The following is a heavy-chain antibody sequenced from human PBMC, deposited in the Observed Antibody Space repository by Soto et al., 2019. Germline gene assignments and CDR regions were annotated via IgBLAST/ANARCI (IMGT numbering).Heavy chain of an antibody. J-gene: IGHJ4*02. Sequence: GGSLTLSSAVPGFIFSWYSTNWLRHAPGNELEWISYISSSSGTTYYADSVKGRCTVSRDNAKNLMFLQMNSLRAEDTAVYYCVKYGYCSDTSCFLDYWGQGNLVTVSS. CDR1: GFIFSWYS. CDR2: ISSSSGTT. V-gene: IGHV3-48*01. D-gene: IGHD2-2*01. CDR3: VKYGYCSDTSCFLDY.